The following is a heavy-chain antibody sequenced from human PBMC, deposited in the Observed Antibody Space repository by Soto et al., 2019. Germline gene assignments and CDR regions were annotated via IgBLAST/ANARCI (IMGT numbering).Heavy chain of an antibody. J-gene: IGHJ5*02. Sequence: SETLSLTCTVSGGSISSGGYYWSWIRQHPGKGLEWIGYIYYSGSTYYNPSLKSRVTISVDTSKNQFSLKLSSVTAADTAVYYCARDFGGDYPPSGWFDPWGQGTLVTVSS. CDR3: ARDFGGDYPPSGWFDP. D-gene: IGHD4-17*01. CDR2: IYYSGST. CDR1: GGSISSGGYY. V-gene: IGHV4-31*02.